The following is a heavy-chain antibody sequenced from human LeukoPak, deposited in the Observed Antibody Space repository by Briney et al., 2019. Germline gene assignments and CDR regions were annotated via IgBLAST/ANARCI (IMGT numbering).Heavy chain of an antibody. J-gene: IGHJ4*02. Sequence: SETLSLTCTVSGGSISSGSYYWSWIRQPAGKGLEWIGRIYTSGSTYYNPSLKSRVTISVDTSKNQFSLKLSSVTAADTAVYYCAREVVGYCSGGSCYSDWGNTLFDYWGQGTLVTVSS. V-gene: IGHV4-61*02. CDR1: GGSISSGSYY. CDR2: IYTSGST. CDR3: AREVVGYCSGGSCYSDWGNTLFDY. D-gene: IGHD2-15*01.